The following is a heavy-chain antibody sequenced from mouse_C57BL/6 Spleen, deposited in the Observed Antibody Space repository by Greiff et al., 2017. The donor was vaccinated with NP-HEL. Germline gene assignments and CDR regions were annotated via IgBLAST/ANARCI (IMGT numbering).Heavy chain of an antibody. CDR1: GYTFTSYW. Sequence: QVHVKQPGAELVRPGSSVKLSCKASGYTFTSYWMHWVKQRPIQGLEWIGNIDPSDSETHYNQKFKDKATLTVDKSSSTAYMQLSSLTSEDSAVYYCARPSYYSNYYFDYWGQGTTLTVSS. CDR2: IDPSDSET. V-gene: IGHV1-52*01. D-gene: IGHD2-5*01. CDR3: ARPSYYSNYYFDY. J-gene: IGHJ2*01.